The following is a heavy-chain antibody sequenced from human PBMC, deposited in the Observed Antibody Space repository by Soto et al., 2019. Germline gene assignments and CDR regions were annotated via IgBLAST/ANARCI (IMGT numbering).Heavy chain of an antibody. J-gene: IGHJ4*02. Sequence: PAGSLTLSCAASGFTFSSFAMHWVRQSPGRGLEWDSMVSDGGGNVYYADSVKGRFSISRDNYRDIVYLHISSLTSDDTGVYYCAKDFERSAFDHWGQGTPVTVSS. CDR2: VSDGGGNV. V-gene: IGHV3-23*01. CDR3: AKDFERSAFDH. CDR1: GFTFSSFA. D-gene: IGHD3-3*01.